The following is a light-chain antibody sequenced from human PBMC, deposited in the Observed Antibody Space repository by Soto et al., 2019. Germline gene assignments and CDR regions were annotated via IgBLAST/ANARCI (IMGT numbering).Light chain of an antibody. CDR2: GAS. J-gene: IGKJ1*01. CDR1: QSVSSN. Sequence: EIVMTQSPATLSVSPGERATLSCRASQSVSSNLAWYQQKPGQAPRLLIYGASTRATGFPARFSGSGSGTEFTLTISSLQSEDFAVYYCQQYNNWPPVTFGQGTKVEIK. V-gene: IGKV3-15*01. CDR3: QQYNNWPPVT.